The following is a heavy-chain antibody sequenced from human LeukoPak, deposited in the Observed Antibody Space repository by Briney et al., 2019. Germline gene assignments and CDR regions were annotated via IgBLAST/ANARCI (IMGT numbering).Heavy chain of an antibody. CDR2: ISSSSSYT. CDR1: GFTFSDYY. V-gene: IGHV3-11*05. J-gene: IGHJ4*02. Sequence: GGSLRLSCAASGFTFSDYYMSWIRQAPGKGLEWVSYISSSSSYTDYADSVKGRFTIPRDNAKNSLYLQMNSLRAEDTAVYYCARDRALEYCSSTSCQLFDYWGQGTLVTVSS. D-gene: IGHD2-2*01. CDR3: ARDRALEYCSSTSCQLFDY.